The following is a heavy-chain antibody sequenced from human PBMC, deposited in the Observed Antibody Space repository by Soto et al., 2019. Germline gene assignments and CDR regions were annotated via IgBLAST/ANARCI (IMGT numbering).Heavy chain of an antibody. D-gene: IGHD1-26*01. CDR1: GFTFGSYA. Sequence: EVQLLESGGGLVQPGGSLRLSCAASGFTFGSYAMKWLRQAPGRGLECVSFISGSGSTTYYADSVKGRFTVSRDNSKNTMYLQMNSLRAEDTALYYCAKFSGPSYSDYYMDVWGKGTTVTVSS. J-gene: IGHJ6*03. CDR3: AKFSGPSYSDYYMDV. V-gene: IGHV3-23*01. CDR2: ISGSGSTT.